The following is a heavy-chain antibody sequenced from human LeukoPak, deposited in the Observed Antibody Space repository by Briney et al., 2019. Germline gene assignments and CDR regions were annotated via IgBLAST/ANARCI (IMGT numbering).Heavy chain of an antibody. CDR3: ARHNGVGYSYAAPFDY. Sequence: SETLTLTCSVSGASISTSSYYWGWIRQPPGKGLEWIGTIYYSGTTYDSPSLESRVTVSVDTSKTQFSLKLSSVTAADTALYYCARHNGVGYSYAAPFDYWGQGTLVTVSS. D-gene: IGHD5-18*01. CDR1: GASISTSSYY. V-gene: IGHV4-39*01. J-gene: IGHJ4*02. CDR2: IYYSGTT.